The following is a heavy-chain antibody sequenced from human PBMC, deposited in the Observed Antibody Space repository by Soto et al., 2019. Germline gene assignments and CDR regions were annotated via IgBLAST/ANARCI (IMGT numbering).Heavy chain of an antibody. V-gene: IGHV4-59*01. J-gene: IGHJ4*02. CDR3: ARSIDSSGFYFSNC. Sequence: SETLSLTCTVSGGFISSYYWSWIRQSPGKGLELIGYIHHTGSTNYNPSLKSRVTMSLDTSRNQFSLKLYSVTAADTAVYYCARSIDSSGFYFSNCWGQGTLVTVS. CDR2: IHHTGST. CDR1: GGFISSYY. D-gene: IGHD3-22*01.